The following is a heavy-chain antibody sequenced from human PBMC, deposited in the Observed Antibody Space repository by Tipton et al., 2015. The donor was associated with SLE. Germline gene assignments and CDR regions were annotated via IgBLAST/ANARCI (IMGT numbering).Heavy chain of an antibody. CDR2: VYTSGAT. Sequence: TLSLTCTVSGASITSGTYYWNWIRHPAGKGLEWIGRVYTSGATNYSPSFESRVTISLDMSKNQFSLNLRSVTVADTAVYYCASELLRDYFSAWGPDYWGQGTLVTVSA. V-gene: IGHV4-61*02. CDR3: ASELLRDYFSAWGPDY. CDR1: GASITSGTYY. J-gene: IGHJ4*02. D-gene: IGHD6-19*01.